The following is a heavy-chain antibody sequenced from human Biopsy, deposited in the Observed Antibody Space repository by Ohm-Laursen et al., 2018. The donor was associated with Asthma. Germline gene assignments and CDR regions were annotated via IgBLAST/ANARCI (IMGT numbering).Heavy chain of an antibody. CDR3: ARGPSPLYHTSNGKFDL. CDR2: IYYSGNT. D-gene: IGHD2-8*01. J-gene: IGHJ5*02. CDR1: GGSIGRGGYY. V-gene: IGHV4-31*03. Sequence: SDTLSLTCFVSGGSIGRGGYYCSWMRHFPGKGLEWIGCIYYSGNTYYNPSLKSRLTISVDMSKNQFILNLTSVTAADPAVYFSARGPSPLYHTSNGKFDLWGQGTLVTVSS.